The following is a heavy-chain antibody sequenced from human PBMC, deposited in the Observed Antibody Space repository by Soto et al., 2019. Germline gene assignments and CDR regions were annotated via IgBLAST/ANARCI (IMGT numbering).Heavy chain of an antibody. Sequence: QVQLVQSEAELRKPGTSVKVSCKTSGYPFTSYYMNWVRQAPGQGLEWMGVINPTDGTTTFAQKFHGRLTMSRDSSTSTVYMGLSSLRFDDTAVYYCASCGSGGSDCDNWGQGTLVAVSS. CDR1: GYPFTSYY. J-gene: IGHJ4*02. D-gene: IGHD1-26*01. CDR3: ASCGSGGSDCDN. CDR2: INPTDGTT. V-gene: IGHV1-46*01.